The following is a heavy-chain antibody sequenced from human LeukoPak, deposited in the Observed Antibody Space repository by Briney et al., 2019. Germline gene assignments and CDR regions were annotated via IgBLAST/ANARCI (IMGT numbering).Heavy chain of an antibody. CDR2: INAGNGNT. J-gene: IGHJ3*02. CDR3: ARDPQKTYYYDSSGYGAFDI. CDR1: GYTFTSYA. Sequence: ASVNVSCKASGYTFTSYAMHWVRQAPGQRLEWMGWINAGNGNTKYSQKFQGRVTITRDTSASTAYMELSSLRSEDTAVYYCARDPQKTYYYDSSGYGAFDIWGQGTMVTVSS. V-gene: IGHV1-3*01. D-gene: IGHD3-22*01.